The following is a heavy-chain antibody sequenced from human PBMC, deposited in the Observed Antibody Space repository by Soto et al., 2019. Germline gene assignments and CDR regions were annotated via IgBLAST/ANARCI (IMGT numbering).Heavy chain of an antibody. CDR2: ISYDGSNK. Sequence: PGGSLRLSCAASGFTFSSYGMHWVRQAPGKGLEWVAVISYDGSNKYYADSVKGRFTISRDNSKNTLYLQMNSLRAEDTAVYYCAKNGAYYDSSGYYPYYGMDVWSQGTPVIVSS. D-gene: IGHD3-22*01. CDR1: GFTFSSYG. CDR3: AKNGAYYDSSGYYPYYGMDV. J-gene: IGHJ6*02. V-gene: IGHV3-30*18.